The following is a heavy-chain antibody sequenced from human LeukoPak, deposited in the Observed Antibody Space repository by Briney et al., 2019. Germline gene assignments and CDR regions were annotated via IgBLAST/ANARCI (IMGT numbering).Heavy chain of an antibody. Sequence: RGGSVRLSCAASGFTFSNAWMSWARQGPGKGLEWLGLIKSKADGGTTDHAAPVKGRFTISRDDSKDTLYLQMNSLKTEDTAVYYCSTQLWRFGESGYWGQGAVDPVSS. J-gene: IGHJ1*01. CDR3: STQLWRFGESGY. D-gene: IGHD3-10*01. CDR1: GFTFSNAW. V-gene: IGHV3-15*01. CDR2: IKSKADGGTT.